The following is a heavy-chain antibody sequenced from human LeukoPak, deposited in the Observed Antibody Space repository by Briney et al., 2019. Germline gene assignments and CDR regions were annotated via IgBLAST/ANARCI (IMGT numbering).Heavy chain of an antibody. CDR1: GYTFTSYD. CDR2: MNPNSGNT. Sequence: ASVKVSCKASGYTFTSYDINWVRQATGQGLEWMGRMNPNSGNTGYAQKFQGRVTMTRNTSISTAYMELSSLRSEDTAVYYCARGDYSSGWHTTFDYWGQGTLVTVSS. CDR3: ARGDYSSGWHTTFDY. V-gene: IGHV1-8*01. J-gene: IGHJ4*02. D-gene: IGHD6-19*01.